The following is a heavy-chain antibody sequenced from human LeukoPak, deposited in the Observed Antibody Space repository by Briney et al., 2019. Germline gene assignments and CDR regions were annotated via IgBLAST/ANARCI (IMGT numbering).Heavy chain of an antibody. J-gene: IGHJ4*02. CDR3: ARLRYSDY. V-gene: IGHV3-7*01. CDR2: IKQDGSEK. CDR1: GFTFCSYW. Sequence: GGSLRLSCAASGFTFCSYWITCVRQAPGKGLEWVANIKQDGSEKFYVDSVRGRFTISRDNAKNSLYLQMNSLRAEDTSVYYGARLRYSDYWGQGTLVTVSS.